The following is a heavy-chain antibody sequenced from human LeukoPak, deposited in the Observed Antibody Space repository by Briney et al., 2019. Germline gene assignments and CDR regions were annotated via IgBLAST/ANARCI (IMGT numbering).Heavy chain of an antibody. V-gene: IGHV4-59*01. J-gene: IGHJ1*01. D-gene: IGHD6-6*01. Sequence: PSETLSLTCTVSGGCISSYYWSWIRQPPGKGLEWIGYIYYSGSTNYNPSLKSRVTISVDTSKNQFSLKLSSVTAADTAVYYCARPSTKYSSSSGYFQHWGQGTLVTVSS. CDR2: IYYSGST. CDR3: ARPSTKYSSSSGYFQH. CDR1: GGCISSYY.